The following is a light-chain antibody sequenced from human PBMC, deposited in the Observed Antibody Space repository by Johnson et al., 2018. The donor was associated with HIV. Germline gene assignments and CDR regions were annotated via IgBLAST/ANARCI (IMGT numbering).Light chain of an antibody. V-gene: IGLV1-51*02. CDR2: ENN. CDR1: SSNIGNNY. Sequence: QSVLTQPPSVSAAPGQKVTISCSGSSSNIGNNYVSWYQQLPGTAPKLLIYENNKRPSGIPDRFSGSKSGPSATLGITGLQTGDEADYYCGTWHSSLMACFFGTGTKVTVL. CDR3: GTWHSSLMACF. J-gene: IGLJ1*01.